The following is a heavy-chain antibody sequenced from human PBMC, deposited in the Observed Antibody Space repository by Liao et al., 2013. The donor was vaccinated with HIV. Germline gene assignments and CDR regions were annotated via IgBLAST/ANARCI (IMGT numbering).Heavy chain of an antibody. CDR2: IYYTGTT. CDR1: GGSISSGSYY. D-gene: IGHD3-22*01. V-gene: IGHV4-61*02. J-gene: IGHJ6*03. Sequence: QVQLQESGPGLVKPSQTLSLTCTVSGGSISSGSYYWSWIRQPAGKGLEWIGTIYYTGTTYYNPSLRSRVTISLDTSKNQFSLKLTSVTAADTAVYYCARARWGYDTSGLRLYYHYMDVWARTTVAVSS. CDR3: ARARWGYDTSGLRLYYHYMDV.